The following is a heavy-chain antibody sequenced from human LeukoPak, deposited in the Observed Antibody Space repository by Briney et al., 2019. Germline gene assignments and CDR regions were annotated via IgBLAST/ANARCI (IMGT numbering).Heavy chain of an antibody. CDR3: ARDLSMVRGVIPDY. V-gene: IGHV3-53*01. J-gene: IGHJ4*02. D-gene: IGHD3-10*01. Sequence: PGGSLRLSCAASGFTVSSNYMSWVRQAPGKGLEWVSVIYSGGSTYYADSVKGRFTISRDNSKDTLYLQMNSLRAEDTAVYYCARDLSMVRGVIPDYWGQGTLVTVSS. CDR1: GFTVSSNY. CDR2: IYSGGST.